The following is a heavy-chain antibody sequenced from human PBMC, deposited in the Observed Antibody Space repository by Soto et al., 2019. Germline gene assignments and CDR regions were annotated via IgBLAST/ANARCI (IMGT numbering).Heavy chain of an antibody. J-gene: IGHJ3*02. V-gene: IGHV1-69*13. CDR3: ASVSSWEPPSPPLGAFAI. Sequence: SVKVSCESWGRTYSHYAISWVRRAPGQGLEWMGGIIPIFGTANYAQKFQGRVTITADESTSTAYMELSSLRSEDTAVYYCASVSSWEPPSPPLGAFAISGQGTMVT. D-gene: IGHD1-26*01. CDR1: GRTYSHYA. CDR2: IIPIFGTA.